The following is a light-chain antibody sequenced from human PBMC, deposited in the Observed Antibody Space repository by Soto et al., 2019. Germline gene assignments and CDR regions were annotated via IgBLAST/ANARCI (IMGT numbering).Light chain of an antibody. CDR2: WSS. CDR3: HQYYSAPWT. Sequence: DIVMTQSPDSLAVSLGERATINCKSSQSILHSSTDKNFLTWYQQKPGQPPKLLIYWSSTRESGVPDRFSGSGPGTDFTLTISSLQAEDVAVYYCHQYYSAPWTFGQGTKVEIK. V-gene: IGKV4-1*01. J-gene: IGKJ1*01. CDR1: QSILHSSTDKNF.